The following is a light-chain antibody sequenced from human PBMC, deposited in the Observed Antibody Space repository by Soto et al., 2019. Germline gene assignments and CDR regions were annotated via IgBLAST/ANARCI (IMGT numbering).Light chain of an antibody. Sequence: EILMTQSPATLSVSPGERVILSCRASQSVGSTLAWYQQKPGQAPRLLIRGASTRATGGPARFSGSGSGAEFTLTSSSLQSEDFAVYYSQHYSTSLTFGGGTTLEIK. CDR2: GAS. CDR3: QHYSTSLT. J-gene: IGKJ4*02. CDR1: QSVGST. V-gene: IGKV3-15*01.